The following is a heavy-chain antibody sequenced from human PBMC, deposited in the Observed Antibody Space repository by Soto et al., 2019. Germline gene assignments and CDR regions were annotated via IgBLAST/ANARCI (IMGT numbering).Heavy chain of an antibody. V-gene: IGHV4-34*01. J-gene: IGHJ4*02. D-gene: IGHD5-12*01. CDR2: INHSGST. CDR1: GGSFSGYY. Sequence: PSETLSLTCAVYGGSFSGYYWSWIRQPPGKGLEWIGEINHSGSTNYNPSLKSRVTISVDTSKNQFSLKLSSVTAADTAVYYCARAPGGGYSGYGHYWGQGTLVTVSS. CDR3: ARAPGGGYSGYGHY.